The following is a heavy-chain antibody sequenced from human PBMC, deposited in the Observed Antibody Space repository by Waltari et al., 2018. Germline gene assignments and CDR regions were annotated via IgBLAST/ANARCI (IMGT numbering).Heavy chain of an antibody. V-gene: IGHV1-69*13. CDR1: GGTFSSYA. D-gene: IGHD3-22*01. Sequence: QVQLVQSGAEVKKPGSSVKVSCKASGGTFSSYAISWVRQAPGQGLEWMGGIIPIFGTANYAQKFQGRVTITADESTSTAYMELSSLRSEDTAVYYCARDNYDSSGYQPVTPYYYYGMDVWGQGTTVTVSS. CDR2: IIPIFGTA. CDR3: ARDNYDSSGYQPVTPYYYYGMDV. J-gene: IGHJ6*02.